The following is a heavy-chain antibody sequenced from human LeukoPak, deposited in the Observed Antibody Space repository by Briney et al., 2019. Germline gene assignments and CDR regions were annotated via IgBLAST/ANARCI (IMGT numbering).Heavy chain of an antibody. CDR3: ARDLYDYYDSSGSLDY. CDR2: IYHSGSI. Sequence: PSETLSLTCTVSGGSISSSSYYWGWVRQPPGKGRECIGSIYHSGSIYYNPSLKSLVTISVDTSKNQFSLKLSSVTAADTAVYYCARDLYDYYDSSGSLDYWGQGTLVTVSS. J-gene: IGHJ4*02. D-gene: IGHD3-22*01. CDR1: GGSISSSSYY. V-gene: IGHV4-39*07.